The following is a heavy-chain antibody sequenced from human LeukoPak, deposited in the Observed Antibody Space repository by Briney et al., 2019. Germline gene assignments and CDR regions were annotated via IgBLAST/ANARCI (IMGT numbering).Heavy chain of an antibody. Sequence: ASVKVSCKSSGYTFTSYGISWVRQAPGQGLEWMGWISAYNGNTNYAQKLQGRVTMTTDTSTSTAYMELRRLRSDATAVYYCARALPVAAPNAFDIWGQGTMVTVSS. V-gene: IGHV1-18*01. D-gene: IGHD6-13*01. CDR1: GYTFTSYG. CDR2: ISAYNGNT. J-gene: IGHJ3*02. CDR3: ARALPVAAPNAFDI.